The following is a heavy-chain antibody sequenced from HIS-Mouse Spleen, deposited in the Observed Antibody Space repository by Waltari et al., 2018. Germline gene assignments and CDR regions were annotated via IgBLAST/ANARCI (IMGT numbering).Heavy chain of an antibody. CDR3: AKDRGTRILNDANYDSSGDY. CDR2: IAYDGSNK. V-gene: IGHV3-30*18. D-gene: IGHD3-22*01. CDR1: GFTFSSYD. Sequence: QVQLVESGGGVVQPGRSLRLSCAASGFTFSSYDMHWCRQVPGKGLEWVAVIAYDGSNKYYADSVKGRFTISRDNSKNTLYLQMNSLRAEDTAVYYCAKDRGTRILNDANYDSSGDYWGQGTLVTVSS. J-gene: IGHJ4*02.